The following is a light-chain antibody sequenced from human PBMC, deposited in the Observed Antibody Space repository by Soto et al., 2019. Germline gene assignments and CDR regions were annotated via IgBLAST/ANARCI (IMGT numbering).Light chain of an antibody. J-gene: IGLJ1*01. V-gene: IGLV1-44*01. Sequence: QSVLNKAPPASWTPGARGTLSFFGNSPIIGSNTVNWYQQRPGTAPKLLIYSNNQRPSGVPDRFSGSKSGTSASLAISGLQSEDEADYYCAAWDDSLNGYVFGTGTKVTVL. CDR1: SPIIGSNT. CDR2: SNN. CDR3: AAWDDSLNGYV.